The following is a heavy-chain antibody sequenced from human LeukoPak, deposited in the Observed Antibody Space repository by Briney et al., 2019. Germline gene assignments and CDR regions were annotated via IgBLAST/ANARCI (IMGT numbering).Heavy chain of an antibody. D-gene: IGHD6-13*01. CDR2: ISGSGGST. V-gene: IGHV3-23*01. Sequence: GGSLRLSCAASGFIFSSYAITWVRQAPGKGLEWVSGISGSGGSTYDTDSVKGRFTISRDNSKNTVYLQMNSLRAEDTAVYYCAKTYSGTWYPDYWGQGTLVTVSS. CDR3: AKTYSGTWYPDY. CDR1: GFIFSSYA. J-gene: IGHJ4*02.